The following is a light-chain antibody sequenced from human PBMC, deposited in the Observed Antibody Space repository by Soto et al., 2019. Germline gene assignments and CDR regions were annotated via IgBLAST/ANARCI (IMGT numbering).Light chain of an antibody. Sequence: EIVMTQSPATLSVSPGERATLSCRASQSVSSNFAWYQQKPGQAPRLLVYGASSRATGISDRFSGSGSGTDFTLTISSLEPEDFAVYYCQHYVSPPITFGQGTRLEIK. CDR3: QHYVSPPIT. CDR2: GAS. CDR1: QSVSSN. V-gene: IGKV3D-15*01. J-gene: IGKJ5*01.